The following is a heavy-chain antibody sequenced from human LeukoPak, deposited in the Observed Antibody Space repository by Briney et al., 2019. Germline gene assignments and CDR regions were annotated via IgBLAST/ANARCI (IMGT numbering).Heavy chain of an antibody. CDR3: ARDRHPGSGSYQRGFDY. CDR2: TYYRSKWYN. Sequence: SQTLSLTCAISGDSVSSNSAAWNWIRQSPSRGLEWLGRTYYRSKWYNDYAVSVKSRITINPDTSKNQFSLQLNSVTPEDTAVYYCARDRHPGSGSYQRGFDYWGQGTLVTVSS. D-gene: IGHD1-26*01. V-gene: IGHV6-1*01. CDR1: GDSVSSNSAA. J-gene: IGHJ4*02.